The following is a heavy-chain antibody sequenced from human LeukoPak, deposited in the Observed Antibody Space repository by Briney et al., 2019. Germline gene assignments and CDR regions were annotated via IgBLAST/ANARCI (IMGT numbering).Heavy chain of an antibody. D-gene: IGHD3-10*01. CDR1: GFTFSSYS. V-gene: IGHV3-48*01. CDR3: AKSFVNVLLWFGELSPLGAFDI. J-gene: IGHJ3*02. Sequence: GGSLRLSCAASGFTFSSYSMNWVRQAPGKGLEWVSYISSSSSTIYYADSVKGRFTISRDNSKNTLYLQMNSLRAEDTAVYYCAKSFVNVLLWFGELSPLGAFDIWGQGTMVTVSS. CDR2: ISSSSSTI.